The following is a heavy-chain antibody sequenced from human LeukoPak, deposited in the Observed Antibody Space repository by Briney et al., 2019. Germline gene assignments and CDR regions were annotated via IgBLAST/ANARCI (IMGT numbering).Heavy chain of an antibody. CDR3: AKEIIAATTVQGFDY. V-gene: IGHV3-30-3*02. D-gene: IGHD2-15*01. CDR2: ISYDGSNK. J-gene: IGHJ4*02. CDR1: GFTFSRYA. Sequence: PGGSLRLSCAASGFTFSRYAMHWVRQAPGKGLEWEAVISYDGSNKYYADSVKGRFTISRDNSKNTLYLQMNSLRAEDTAVYYCAKEIIAATTVQGFDYWGQGTLVTVSS.